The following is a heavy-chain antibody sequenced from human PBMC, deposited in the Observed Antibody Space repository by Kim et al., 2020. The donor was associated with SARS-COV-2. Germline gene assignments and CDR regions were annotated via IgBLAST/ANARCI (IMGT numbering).Heavy chain of an antibody. CDR1: GFTFSSYS. V-gene: IGHV3-21*01. J-gene: IGHJ6*02. CDR2: ISSSSSYI. CDR3: ARNVVPVDYYYYGMDV. Sequence: GGSLRLSCAASGFTFSSYSMNWVRQAPGKGLEWVSSISSSSSYIYYADSVKGRFTISRDNAKNSLYLQMNSLRAEDTAVYYCARNVVPVDYYYYGMDVWGQGTTVTVSS. D-gene: IGHD2-2*01.